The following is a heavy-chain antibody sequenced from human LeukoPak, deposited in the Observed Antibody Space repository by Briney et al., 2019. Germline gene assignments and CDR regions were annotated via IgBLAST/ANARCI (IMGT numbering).Heavy chain of an antibody. J-gene: IGHJ3*02. D-gene: IGHD3-10*01. CDR2: ISGSGSST. Sequence: GGSLRLSCAASGFTFSSYAMSWVRQAPGKGLEWVSAISGSGSSTYYADSVKGRFTISRDNSKNTLYLQMISLRAEDTAVYYCAKPYYGSGSYCGAFDIWGQGTMVTVSS. V-gene: IGHV3-23*01. CDR1: GFTFSSYA. CDR3: AKPYYGSGSYCGAFDI.